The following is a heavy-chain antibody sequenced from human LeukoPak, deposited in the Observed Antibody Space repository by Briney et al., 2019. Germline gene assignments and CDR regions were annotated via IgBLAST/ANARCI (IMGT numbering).Heavy chain of an antibody. J-gene: IGHJ4*02. Sequence: MTGGSLRLSCAASGFTFSDYYMSWIRQAPGKGLEWVSYISSSGSTIYYADSVKGRFTISRDNAKNSLFLQMNSLRAEDTAVYYCARDPGAYSSSPIDYWGQGTLVTVSS. CDR2: ISSSGSTI. V-gene: IGHV3-11*04. CDR3: ARDPGAYSSSPIDY. CDR1: GFTFSDYY. D-gene: IGHD6-6*01.